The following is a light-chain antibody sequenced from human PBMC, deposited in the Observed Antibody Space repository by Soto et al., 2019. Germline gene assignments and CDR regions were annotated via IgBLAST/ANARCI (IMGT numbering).Light chain of an antibody. V-gene: IGKV3-11*01. Sequence: EIVLTQSPATLSLSPGERATLSCRASQIVSSYLAWYQQKPGQAPRLLIYDASNRATGIPARFSGSGSGTDFALTLSSLEPQDFAVYYCQQRSNCPPALTFGGGTKVEIK. CDR3: QQRSNCPPALT. CDR2: DAS. J-gene: IGKJ4*01. CDR1: QIVSSY.